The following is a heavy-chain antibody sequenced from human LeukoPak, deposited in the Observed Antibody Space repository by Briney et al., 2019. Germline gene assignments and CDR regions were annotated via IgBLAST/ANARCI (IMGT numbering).Heavy chain of an antibody. D-gene: IGHD5-24*01. CDR1: GFTFSSYG. CDR2: IWYDGSKT. J-gene: IGHJ3*02. Sequence: PGGSLRLSCAASGFTFSSYGVNWVRQAPGKGLGWVSVIWYDGSKTDYIDPVKGRFTISRDNFKNTVTLRMDSLRAEDTAVYYCTRENGGDGYRGGTFDIWGQGTMVTVSS. CDR3: TRENGGDGYRGGTFDI. V-gene: IGHV3-33*01.